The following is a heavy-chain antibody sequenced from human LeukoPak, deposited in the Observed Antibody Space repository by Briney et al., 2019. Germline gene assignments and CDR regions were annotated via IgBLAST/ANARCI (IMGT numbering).Heavy chain of an antibody. CDR2: IYTSGST. D-gene: IGHD2-2*01. CDR3: AREALVVVPAATYNWFDP. V-gene: IGHV4-61*02. CDR1: GGSISSGSYY. Sequence: SETLSLTCTVSGGSISSGSYYWSWIRPPAGKGLEWIGRIYTSGSTNYNPSLKSRVTISVDTSKNQFSLKLSSVTAADTAVYYCAREALVVVPAATYNWFDPWGQGTLVTVSS. J-gene: IGHJ5*02.